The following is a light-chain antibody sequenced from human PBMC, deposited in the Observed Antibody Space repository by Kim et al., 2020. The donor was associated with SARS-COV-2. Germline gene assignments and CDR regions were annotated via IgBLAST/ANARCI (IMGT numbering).Light chain of an antibody. CDR2: DNN. CDR1: SSNIGNNY. CDR3: GTWDSSLSAYV. Sequence: QSVLTQPPSVSAAPGQKVTISCSGSSSNIGNNYVSWYQQLPGTAPKLLIYDNNNRPSGIPDRFSGFKSGTSATLGITGLQTGDEAEYYCGTWDSSLSAYVFGTGTKFTVL. J-gene: IGLJ1*01. V-gene: IGLV1-51*01.